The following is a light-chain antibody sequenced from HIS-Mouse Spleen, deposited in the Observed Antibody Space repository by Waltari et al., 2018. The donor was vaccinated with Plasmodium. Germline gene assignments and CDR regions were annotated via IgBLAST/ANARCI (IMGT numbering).Light chain of an antibody. CDR2: GAS. CDR1: QSVSSN. CDR3: QQYNNWPRGT. V-gene: IGKV3-15*01. Sequence: EIVMTQSPATLSVSPGASATLSCRASQSVSSNLAWYQQKPGQAPRILIYGASTRATGIPARFSGSGSGTEFTLTISSMQSEDFAVYYCQQYNNWPRGTFGQGTKVEIK. J-gene: IGKJ1*01.